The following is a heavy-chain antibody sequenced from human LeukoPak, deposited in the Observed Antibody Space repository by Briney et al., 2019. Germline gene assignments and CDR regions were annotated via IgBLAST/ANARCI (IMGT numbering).Heavy chain of an antibody. Sequence: ASAKVSCKASGGTFSSYTISWVRQAPGQGLEWMGRIIPILGIANYAQKFQGRVTITADKSTSTAYMELSSLRSEDTAVYYCAIRRGYSGYDGDYWGQGTLVTVSS. J-gene: IGHJ4*02. D-gene: IGHD5-12*01. CDR1: GGTFSSYT. V-gene: IGHV1-69*02. CDR2: IIPILGIA. CDR3: AIRRGYSGYDGDY.